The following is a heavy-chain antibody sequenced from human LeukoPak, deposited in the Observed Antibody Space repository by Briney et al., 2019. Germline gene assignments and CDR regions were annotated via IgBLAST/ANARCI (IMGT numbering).Heavy chain of an antibody. CDR2: ITSNWGST. V-gene: IGHV3-64*01. J-gene: IGHJ4*02. D-gene: IGHD2/OR15-2a*01. Sequence: GGSLRLSCAASGFIFSTYAMHWVRQAPGKGLEYVSAITSNWGSTYFANSVKGRFTISIDNYKNTLYLQMGNLRAEDMAVYYCAPAENTGYYSFWGQGTLVSVSS. CDR1: GFIFSTYA. CDR3: APAENTGYYSF.